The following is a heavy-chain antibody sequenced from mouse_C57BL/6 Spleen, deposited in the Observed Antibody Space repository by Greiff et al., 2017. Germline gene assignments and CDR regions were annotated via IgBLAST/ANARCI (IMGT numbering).Heavy chain of an antibody. CDR2: IDPSDSYT. V-gene: IGHV1-69*01. Sequence: VQLQQPGAELVMPGASVKLSCTASGYTFTSYWMHWVKQRPGQGLEWIGEIDPSDSYTNYNQKFKGKSTLTVDKSSSTAYMQLSSLTSEDSAVYYCARSGAYYSNYFDYWGQGTTLTVSS. CDR1: GYTFTSYW. J-gene: IGHJ2*01. CDR3: ARSGAYYSNYFDY. D-gene: IGHD2-5*01.